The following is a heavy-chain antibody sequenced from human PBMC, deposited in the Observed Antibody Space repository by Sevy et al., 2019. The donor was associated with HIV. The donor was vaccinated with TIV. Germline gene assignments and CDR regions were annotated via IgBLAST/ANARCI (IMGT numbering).Heavy chain of an antibody. D-gene: IGHD4-17*01. CDR3: ARDRVMTTVTSDDGDYYGMDV. V-gene: IGHV3-33*01. Sequence: GGSLRLSCAASGFTFSSYGMHWVRQAPGKGLEWVAVIWYDGSNKYYADSVKGRFTISRDNSKNTLYLQMNSLRAEDTAVYYCARDRVMTTVTSDDGDYYGMDVWGQGTTVTVSS. CDR1: GFTFSSYG. CDR2: IWYDGSNK. J-gene: IGHJ6*02.